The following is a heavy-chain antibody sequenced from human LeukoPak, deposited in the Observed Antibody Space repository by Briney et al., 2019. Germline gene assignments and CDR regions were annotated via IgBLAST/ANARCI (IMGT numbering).Heavy chain of an antibody. CDR3: AKVLTYSSGWYGSDY. V-gene: IGHV3-23*01. D-gene: IGHD6-19*01. Sequence: GGSLRLSCAASGFTFSSYAMSWVRQAPGKGLEWVSAISGSGGSTYYADSVKGRFTISRDNSKNMLYLQMNSLRAEDTAVYYCAKVLTYSSGWYGSDYWGQGTLVTVSS. J-gene: IGHJ4*02. CDR1: GFTFSSYA. CDR2: ISGSGGST.